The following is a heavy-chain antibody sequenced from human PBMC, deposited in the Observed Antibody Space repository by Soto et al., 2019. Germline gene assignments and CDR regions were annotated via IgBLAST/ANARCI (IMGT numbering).Heavy chain of an antibody. V-gene: IGHV3-11*01. J-gene: IGHJ4*02. CDR3: ARGPVAAPLISFDY. D-gene: IGHD2-15*01. CDR1: GFTFSDYY. CDR2: ISSSGSTI. Sequence: PGGSLRLSCAASGFTFSDYYMIWIRQAPGKGLEWVSYISSSGSTIYYADSVKGRFTISRDNAKNSLYLQMNSLRAEDTAVYYCARGPVAAPLISFDYWGQGTLVTVSS.